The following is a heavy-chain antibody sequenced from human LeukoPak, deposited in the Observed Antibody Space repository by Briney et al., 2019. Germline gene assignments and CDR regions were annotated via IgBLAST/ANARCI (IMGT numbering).Heavy chain of an antibody. Sequence: SGTLSLTCAVSGGSISSSNWWSWVRQPPGKGLEWIGEIYHSGSTNYNPSLESRVTISVDKSKNQFSLKLSSVTAADTAVYYCARATQGMVRGVIITDWGQGTLVTVSS. CDR1: GGSISSSNW. V-gene: IGHV4-4*02. CDR3: ARATQGMVRGVIITD. CDR2: IYHSGST. D-gene: IGHD3-10*01. J-gene: IGHJ4*02.